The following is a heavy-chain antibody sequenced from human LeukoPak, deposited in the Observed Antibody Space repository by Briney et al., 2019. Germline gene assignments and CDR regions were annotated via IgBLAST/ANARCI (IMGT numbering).Heavy chain of an antibody. CDR2: IYYSGST. CDR3: ARAGRCTGGTCYAYFDY. D-gene: IGHD2-15*01. V-gene: IGHV4-39*01. J-gene: IGHJ4*02. CDR1: GGSFSSSSYY. Sequence: ASETLSLTCTVSGGSFSSSSYYWGWIRQPPGKGLEWIGNIYYSGSTYYNPSLKSRVTISVDTSNNQFSLKLSSVTAADTAVYYCARAGRCTGGTCYAYFDYWGQGTLVTVSS.